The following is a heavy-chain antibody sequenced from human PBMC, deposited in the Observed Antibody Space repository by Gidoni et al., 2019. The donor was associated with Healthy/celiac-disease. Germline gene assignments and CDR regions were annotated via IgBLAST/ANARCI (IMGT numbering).Heavy chain of an antibody. V-gene: IGHV4-31*03. CDR2: IYYIGST. J-gene: IGHJ4*02. CDR3: ARGYGSGRTYYFDY. D-gene: IGHD3-10*01. Sequence: QVQLQESGPGLVKPSQTLSLTCTVSGGSISRCGYYWSWIRQHPGKGLEWIGYIYYIGSTYYNPSLKSRVTISVDTSKNQFSLKRSSVTAADTAVYYCARGYGSGRTYYFDYWGQGTLVTVSS. CDR1: GGSISRCGYY.